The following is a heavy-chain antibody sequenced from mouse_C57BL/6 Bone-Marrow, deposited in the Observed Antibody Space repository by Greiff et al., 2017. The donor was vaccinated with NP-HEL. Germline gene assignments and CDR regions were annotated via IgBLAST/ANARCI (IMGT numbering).Heavy chain of an antibody. CDR2: IDPSDSYP. CDR1: GYTFTSYW. J-gene: IGHJ3*01. CDR3: ARNWAFAY. V-gene: IGHV1-50*01. Sequence: QVQLKQPGAELVKPGASVKLSCKASGYTFTSYWMQWVKQRPGQGLEWIGEIDPSDSYPNYNQKFKGKATLTVDTSSSTAYMQLSSLTSEDSAVYYCARNWAFAYWGQGTLVTVSA. D-gene: IGHD4-1*01.